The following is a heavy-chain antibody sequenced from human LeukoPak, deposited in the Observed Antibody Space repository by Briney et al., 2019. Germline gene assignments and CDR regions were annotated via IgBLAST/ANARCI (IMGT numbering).Heavy chain of an antibody. CDR3: ARHDGFIPY. CDR2: ISDSGGST. V-gene: IGHV3-23*01. J-gene: IGHJ4*02. CDR1: GFTFSDYA. Sequence: GGSLRLSCVASGFTFSDYAMSWVRQAPGKGLEWVSGISDSGGSTYYADSVKGRCTISRDNSKNTVSLQMNNLRAEDTAVYFCARHDGFIPYWGQGTLVTVTS. D-gene: IGHD3-16*02.